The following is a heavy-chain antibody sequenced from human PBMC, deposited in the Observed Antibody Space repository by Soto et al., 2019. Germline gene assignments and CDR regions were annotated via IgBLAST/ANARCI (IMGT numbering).Heavy chain of an antibody. CDR1: GFSLSTSGVG. CDR2: IYWDDDK. J-gene: IGHJ6*03. D-gene: IGHD2-2*01. Sequence: SGPTLVKPTQTLTLTCTFSGFSLSTSGVGVGWIRQPPGKALEWLALIYWDDDKRYSPSLKSRLTITKDTSKNQVVLTMTNMDPVDTATYYCARSIVVVPAGYYYYYMDVWGKGTTVTVSS. V-gene: IGHV2-5*02. CDR3: ARSIVVVPAGYYYYYMDV.